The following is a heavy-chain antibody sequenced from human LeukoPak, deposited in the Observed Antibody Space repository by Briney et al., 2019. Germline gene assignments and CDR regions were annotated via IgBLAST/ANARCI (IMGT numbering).Heavy chain of an antibody. CDR3: ARDPRSSGYCSGGSCSDWFDP. CDR1: GGSVSRGSYY. Sequence: SETLSLTCTVSGGSVSRGSYYWSWIRQPPGKGLEWIGYIYYGGSTNYNPSLKSRVTISVDTSKNQFSLKLSSVTAADTAVYYCARDPRSSGYCSGGSCSDWFDPWGQGTLVTVSS. V-gene: IGHV4-61*01. J-gene: IGHJ5*02. CDR2: IYYGGST. D-gene: IGHD2-15*01.